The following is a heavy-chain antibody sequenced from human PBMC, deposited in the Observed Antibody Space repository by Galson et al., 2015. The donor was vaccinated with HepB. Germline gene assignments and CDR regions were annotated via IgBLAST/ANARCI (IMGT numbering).Heavy chain of an antibody. V-gene: IGHV2-5*02. J-gene: IGHJ4*02. CDR2: IYWDDDQ. D-gene: IGHD3-10*01. CDR3: AHRRRDYSGSGSYYNY. CDR1: GFSLNTIEEG. Sequence: PALVKPTQTLTLTCTFSGFSLNTIEEGVGWIRQPPGKALEWLALIYWDDDQRYSPSLKSRLTITKDTSKNQVVLTMTNMDPVDTATYFCAHRRRDYSGSGSYYNYWGQGVLVTVSS.